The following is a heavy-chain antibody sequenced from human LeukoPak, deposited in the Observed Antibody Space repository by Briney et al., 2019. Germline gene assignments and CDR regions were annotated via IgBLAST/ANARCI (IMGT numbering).Heavy chain of an antibody. CDR2: IYYSGST. CDR3: ARQDGTVPTAY. J-gene: IGHJ4*02. Sequence: PSETLSLTCVVSGGSISSSNWWSWVRQPPGKGLEWIGSIYYSGSTYYNPSLKSRVTISVDTSKNQFSLKLSSVTAADTAVYYCARQDGTVPTAYWGQGTLVTVSS. V-gene: IGHV4-39*01. D-gene: IGHD4-17*01. CDR1: GGSISSSNW.